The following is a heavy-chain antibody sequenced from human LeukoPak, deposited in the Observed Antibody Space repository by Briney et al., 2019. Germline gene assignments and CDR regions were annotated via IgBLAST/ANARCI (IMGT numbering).Heavy chain of an antibody. D-gene: IGHD5-12*01. V-gene: IGHV4-34*01. CDR1: GGSFSGYY. CDR3: ARSPLMSGYRRSDAFDI. Sequence: PSETLSLTCAVYGGSFSGYYWSWIRQPPGKGLEWIGEINHSGSTNYNPSLKSRVTISVDTSKNQFSLKLSSVTAADTAVYYCARSPLMSGYRRSDAFDIWGQGTMVTVSS. J-gene: IGHJ3*02. CDR2: INHSGST.